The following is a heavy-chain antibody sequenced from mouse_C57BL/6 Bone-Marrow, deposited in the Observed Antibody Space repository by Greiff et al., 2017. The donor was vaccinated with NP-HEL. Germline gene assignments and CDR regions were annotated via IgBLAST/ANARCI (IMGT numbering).Heavy chain of an antibody. V-gene: IGHV1-50*01. CDR3: ARADSSGPFAY. CDR2: IDPSDSYT. Sequence: QVQLQHPGAELVKPGASVKLSCKASGYTFTSYWMQWVKQRPGQGLEWIGEIDPSDSYTNYNHKFKGKATLTVDTSSSTAYMQLSSLTSEDSAVYYCARADSSGPFAYWGQGTLVTVSA. J-gene: IGHJ3*01. CDR1: GYTFTSYW. D-gene: IGHD3-2*02.